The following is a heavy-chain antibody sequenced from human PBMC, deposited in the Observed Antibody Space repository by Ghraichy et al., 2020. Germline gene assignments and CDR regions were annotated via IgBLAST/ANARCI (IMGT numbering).Heavy chain of an antibody. V-gene: IGHV3-21*01. J-gene: IGHJ3*02. Sequence: LSLTCAASGFTFSSYTMNWVRQAPGKGLEWVSSITSSSTYIYYADSVKGRFTISRDNAKNSLYLQMSSLRAEDTAVYFCARVRQLLRPYDAFDIWGQGTMVTVSS. D-gene: IGHD2-15*01. CDR3: ARVRQLLRPYDAFDI. CDR2: ITSSSTYI. CDR1: GFTFSSYT.